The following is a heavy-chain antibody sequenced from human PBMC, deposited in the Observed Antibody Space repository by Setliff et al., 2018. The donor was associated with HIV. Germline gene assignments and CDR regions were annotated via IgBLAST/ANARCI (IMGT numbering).Heavy chain of an antibody. V-gene: IGHV4-34*01. D-gene: IGHD3-22*01. CDR3: ARGDYYDSTGYEGLDS. Sequence: LSLTCAVYSGSFSGYRWTWIRQPPGKGLEWIGEINHRGSTTYNPSLRSRVTISVDTSKNQFSLKLNFVTAADTAVYYCARGDYYDSTGYEGLDSWGRGTLVTVSS. J-gene: IGHJ4*02. CDR2: INHRGST. CDR1: SGSFSGYR.